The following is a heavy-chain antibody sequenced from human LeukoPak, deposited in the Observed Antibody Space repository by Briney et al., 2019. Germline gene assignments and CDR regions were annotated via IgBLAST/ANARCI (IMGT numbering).Heavy chain of an antibody. CDR3: AGDTPTKANAFDI. J-gene: IGHJ3*02. CDR2: INHSGST. D-gene: IGHD2-15*01. V-gene: IGHV4-34*01. CDR1: GGSFSGYY. Sequence: SETLSLTCAVYGGSFSGYYWSWVRQPPGKGREWIGEINHSGSTNYNPSLKSRGTISVDTCKNQCSPKRRSVTAADTAVCYCAGDTPTKANAFDICGQGTMVTVS.